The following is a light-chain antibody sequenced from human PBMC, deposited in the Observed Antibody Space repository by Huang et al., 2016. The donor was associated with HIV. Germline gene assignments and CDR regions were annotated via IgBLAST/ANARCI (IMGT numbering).Light chain of an antibody. J-gene: IGKJ1*01. Sequence: DIQLTQSPSSLSASVGDRVTITCRTSQDIVRFLNWYHHKPGGAPILLIFGTSKLQSGVPSRFNGSGSGTHFTLTINTRQPDDVATYYCQQSLATPRTFGQGTKVEIK. CDR2: GTS. V-gene: IGKV1-39*01. CDR1: QDIVRF. CDR3: QQSLATPRT.